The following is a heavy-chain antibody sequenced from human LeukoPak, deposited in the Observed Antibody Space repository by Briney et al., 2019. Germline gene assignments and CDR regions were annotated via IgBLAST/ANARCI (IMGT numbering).Heavy chain of an antibody. CDR2: ISGSGGST. CDR3: ARDDCSSTSCTYHFDY. V-gene: IGHV3-23*01. Sequence: GGSLRLSCAASGFTFSSYAMSWVRQAPGKGLEWVSSISGSGGSTYYADSVKGRFTISRDNSKNTLYLQMNSLRAEDTAVYYCARDDCSSTSCTYHFDYWGQGTLVTVSS. D-gene: IGHD2-2*01. CDR1: GFTFSSYA. J-gene: IGHJ4*02.